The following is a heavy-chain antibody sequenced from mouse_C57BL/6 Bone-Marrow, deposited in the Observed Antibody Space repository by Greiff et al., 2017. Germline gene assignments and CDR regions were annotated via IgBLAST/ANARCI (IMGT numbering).Heavy chain of an antibody. Sequence: EVQLQQSGAELVKPGASVKLSCTASGFNIKDYYMHWVKQRTEQGLEWIGRIDPEDGEIKYAPKFKGKATITADTSSNTAYLQLSSLTSEDTAVYYCALGSSKGYVDVWGTGTTVTVSS. V-gene: IGHV14-2*01. CDR3: ALGSSKGYVDV. J-gene: IGHJ1*03. CDR1: GFNIKDYY. D-gene: IGHD1-1*01. CDR2: IDPEDGEI.